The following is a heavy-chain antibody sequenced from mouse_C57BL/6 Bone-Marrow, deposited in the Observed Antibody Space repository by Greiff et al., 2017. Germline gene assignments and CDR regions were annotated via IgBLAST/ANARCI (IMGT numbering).Heavy chain of an antibody. Sequence: VQLQQPGAELVMPGASVKLSCKASGYTFTSYWMHWVKQRPGQGLEWIGEIDPSDSYTNYNQKFKGKSTLTVDKSSSTAYMQLSSLTSEYSAVYYCARSSGYPDYWGQGTTLTVSS. CDR1: GYTFTSYW. J-gene: IGHJ2*01. V-gene: IGHV1-69*01. CDR2: IDPSDSYT. D-gene: IGHD3-1*01. CDR3: ARSSGYPDY.